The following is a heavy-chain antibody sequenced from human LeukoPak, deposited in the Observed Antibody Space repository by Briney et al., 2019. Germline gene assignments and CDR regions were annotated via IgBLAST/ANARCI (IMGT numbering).Heavy chain of an antibody. J-gene: IGHJ4*02. CDR3: ARAQYYYDSSGSYYFDY. D-gene: IGHD3-22*01. Sequence: GGSLRLSCAASGFTFSDYYMSWIRQAPGKGLEWVSYITTSGGTIYYADSVKGRFTISRDNAKNSLYLQINSLRAEDTAVYYCARAQYYYDSSGSYYFDYWGQGTLVTVSS. CDR1: GFTFSDYY. V-gene: IGHV3-11*01. CDR2: ITTSGGTI.